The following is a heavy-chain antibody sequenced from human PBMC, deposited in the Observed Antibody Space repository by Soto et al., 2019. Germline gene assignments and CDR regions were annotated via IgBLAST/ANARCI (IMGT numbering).Heavy chain of an antibody. CDR1: GFTFSSYA. J-gene: IGHJ6*02. D-gene: IGHD3-3*01. V-gene: IGHV3-30-3*01. CDR2: ISYDGSNK. Sequence: GGSLRLSCAASGFTFSSYAMHWVRQAPGKGLEWVAVISYDGSNKYYADSVKGRSTISRDNSKNTLYLQMNSLRAEDTAVYYCARDFEGSYYDFWSGYYPASYYYGMDVWGQGTTVTVSS. CDR3: ARDFEGSYYDFWSGYYPASYYYGMDV.